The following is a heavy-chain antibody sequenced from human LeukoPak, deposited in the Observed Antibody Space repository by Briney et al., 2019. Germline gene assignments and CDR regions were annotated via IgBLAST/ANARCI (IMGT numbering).Heavy chain of an antibody. V-gene: IGHV3-48*03. Sequence: QSGGSLRLSCAASGFTFSSYEMNWVRQAPGKGLEWLSYISSSGSTIYYADSVKGRFTISRDNAKNSLYLQMNSLRAEDTADYYCARDERTVIAREPYFDYWGQGALVTVSS. CDR3: ARDERTVIAREPYFDY. J-gene: IGHJ4*02. CDR1: GFTFSSYE. D-gene: IGHD3-22*01. CDR2: ISSSGSTI.